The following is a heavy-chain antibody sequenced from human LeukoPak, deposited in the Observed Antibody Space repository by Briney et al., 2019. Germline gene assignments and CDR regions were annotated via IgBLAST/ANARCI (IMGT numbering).Heavy chain of an antibody. D-gene: IGHD1-26*01. CDR3: AKDKGVGANFYFAYMAY. V-gene: IGHV3-23*01. CDR1: GFTFSSYD. J-gene: IGHJ4*02. Sequence: GGSESLPCASSGFTFSSYDMSWVRQAPGKGLEWVSAISGSGGSTYYADSVKGRFTISRVNSKNTLYLQMNSLRAEDTAVYYCAKDKGVGANFYFAYMAYWGQGTMVTVSS. CDR2: ISGSGGST.